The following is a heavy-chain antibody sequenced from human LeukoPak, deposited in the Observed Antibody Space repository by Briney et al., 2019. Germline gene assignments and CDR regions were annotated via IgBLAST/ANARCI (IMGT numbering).Heavy chain of an antibody. D-gene: IGHD5-18*01. J-gene: IGHJ4*02. Sequence: GGSLRLSCAASGFTFSTYAMNWVRQAPGKGLEWVSTINHNGGNTYHADSVKGRFTISRDNSKNTLYLQMNSLRAEDTAVYYCARDPGYNYGYDYWGQGTLVTVSS. V-gene: IGHV3-23*01. CDR2: INHNGGNT. CDR3: ARDPGYNYGYDY. CDR1: GFTFSTYA.